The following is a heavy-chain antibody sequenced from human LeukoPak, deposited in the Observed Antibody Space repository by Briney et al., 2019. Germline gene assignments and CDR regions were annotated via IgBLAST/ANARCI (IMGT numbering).Heavy chain of an antibody. CDR3: ARDSDCSSTSCYRNPYYYYYMDV. J-gene: IGHJ6*03. CDR1: GGSISSYY. CDR2: IYYSGST. Sequence: SETLSLTCTVSGGSISSYYWSWIRQPPGMGLEWIGYIYYSGSTNYNPSLKSRVTISVDTSKNQFSLKLSSVTAADTAVYYCARDSDCSSTSCYRNPYYYYYMDVWGKGTTVTVSS. D-gene: IGHD2-2*02. V-gene: IGHV4-59*12.